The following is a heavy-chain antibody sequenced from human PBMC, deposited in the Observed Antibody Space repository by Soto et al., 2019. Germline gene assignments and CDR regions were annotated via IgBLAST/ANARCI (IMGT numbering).Heavy chain of an antibody. Sequence: GGSLRLSWAASGCTFSSYGMHWVSQAPGKGLEWVAVIWYDGSNKYYADSVKGRFTISRDNSKNTLYLQMNSLRAEDTAVYYCARDGVWGYYYGMDVWGQGTTVTVSS. V-gene: IGHV3-33*01. CDR2: IWYDGSNK. CDR1: GCTFSSYG. CDR3: ARDGVWGYYYGMDV. J-gene: IGHJ6*02. D-gene: IGHD7-27*01.